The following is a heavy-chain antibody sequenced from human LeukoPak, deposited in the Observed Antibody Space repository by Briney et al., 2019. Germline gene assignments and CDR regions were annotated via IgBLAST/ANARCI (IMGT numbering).Heavy chain of an antibody. J-gene: IGHJ6*02. CDR1: GGTFSSYA. CDR2: IIPIFGTA. CDR3: ARVDTAMADYYGMDV. V-gene: IGHV1-69*13. D-gene: IGHD5-18*01. Sequence: SVKVSCTASGGTFSSYAISWVRQAPGQGLEWMGGIIPIFGTANYAQKFQGRVTITADESTSTACMELSSLRSEDTAVYYCARVDTAMADYYGMDVWGQGTKVTVSS.